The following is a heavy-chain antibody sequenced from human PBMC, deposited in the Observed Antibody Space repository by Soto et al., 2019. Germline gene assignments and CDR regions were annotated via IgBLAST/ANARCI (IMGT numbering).Heavy chain of an antibody. Sequence: QVQLQESGPGLVKPSQTLSLTCTVSGGSISSGGYYWSWIRQHPGKGLEWIGYIYYSGSTYYNPSLKSRVTISVDTSKNQFSLKLISVTAVDSAVYFCAREHCGGDRYSWGPYYYYGMDVWGQGTTVTVSS. D-gene: IGHD2-21*02. CDR3: AREHCGGDRYSWGPYYYYGMDV. V-gene: IGHV4-31*03. CDR2: IYYSGST. CDR1: GGSISSGGYY. J-gene: IGHJ6*02.